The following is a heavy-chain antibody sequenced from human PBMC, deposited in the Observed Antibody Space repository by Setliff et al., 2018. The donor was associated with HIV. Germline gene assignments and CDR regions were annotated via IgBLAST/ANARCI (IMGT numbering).Heavy chain of an antibody. D-gene: IGHD2-21*01. CDR3: TRHPLQPEVSGYFYLMDV. V-gene: IGHV5-51*01. Sequence: PGESLKISCKGPEYFFRTSWIGWVRQLPGKGLEWVAVIFPLDSETRYNPSLEGHVTISVDKSINTAYLQWSSLRASDTAAYYCTRHPLQPEVSGYFYLMDVWGTGTTVTVSS. CDR1: EYFFRTSW. J-gene: IGHJ6*04. CDR2: IFPLDSET.